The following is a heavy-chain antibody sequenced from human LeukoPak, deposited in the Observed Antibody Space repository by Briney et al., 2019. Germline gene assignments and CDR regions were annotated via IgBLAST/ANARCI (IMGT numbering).Heavy chain of an antibody. CDR1: GGSISGYY. V-gene: IGHV4-34*01. J-gene: IGHJ4*02. Sequence: SETLSLTCTVSGGSISGYYWTWIRQPPGKGLEWIGQINHRGSTNYNPSLMSRVTMSVDTSKNQFSLKLRSVTAADTAVYYCARVGAPDYWGQGTLVTVSS. CDR2: INHRGST. CDR3: ARVGAPDY. D-gene: IGHD3-10*01.